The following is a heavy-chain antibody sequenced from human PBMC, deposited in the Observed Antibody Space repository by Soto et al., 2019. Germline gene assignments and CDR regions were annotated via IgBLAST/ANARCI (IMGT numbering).Heavy chain of an antibody. D-gene: IGHD3-22*01. V-gene: IGHV1-2*04. CDR2: INPNSGGT. CDR3: ARSYDSSGSQEADAFDI. J-gene: IGHJ3*02. Sequence: QVQLVQSGAEVKKPGASVKVSCKASGYTFTGYYTHWVRQAPGQGLEWMGWINPNSGGTNYAQKFQGWVTMTRDTSISTAYMELSRLRSDDTAVYYCARSYDSSGSQEADAFDIWGQGTMVTVSS. CDR1: GYTFTGYY.